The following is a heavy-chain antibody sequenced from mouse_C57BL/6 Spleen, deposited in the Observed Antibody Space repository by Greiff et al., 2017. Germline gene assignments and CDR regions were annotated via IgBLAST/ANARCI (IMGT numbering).Heavy chain of an antibody. CDR3: AREYDEDYFDY. V-gene: IGHV5-16*01. Sequence: EVQVVESEGGLVQPGSSMKLSCTASGFTFSDYYMAWVRQVPEKGLEWVANINYDGSSTYYLDSLKSRFIISRDNAKNILYLQMSSLKSEDTATYYCAREYDEDYFDYWGQGTTLTVSS. CDR1: GFTFSDYY. D-gene: IGHD2-14*01. CDR2: INYDGSST. J-gene: IGHJ2*01.